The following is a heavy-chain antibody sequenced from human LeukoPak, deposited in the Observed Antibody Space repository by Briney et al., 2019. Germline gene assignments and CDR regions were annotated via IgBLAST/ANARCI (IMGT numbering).Heavy chain of an antibody. V-gene: IGHV3-23*01. CDR3: ARDLQTGLAFDA. CDR1: GFTFGSYA. J-gene: IGHJ3*01. CDR2: ISGSGGST. D-gene: IGHD7-27*01. Sequence: GGSLGLSCAASGFTFGSYAMNWVRQAPGKGLEWVSTISGSGGSTYYADSVKGRFTISRDNAANSLFLQMNSLRVEDTAVYYCARDLQTGLAFDAWGQGTVFTVSS.